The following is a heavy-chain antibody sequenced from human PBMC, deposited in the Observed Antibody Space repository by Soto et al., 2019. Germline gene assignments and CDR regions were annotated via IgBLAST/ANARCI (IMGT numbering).Heavy chain of an antibody. Sequence: GASVKVSCKASGYTFTSYGISWVRQAPGKGLEWMGWISAYNGNTNYAQKLQGRVTMTTDTSTSTAYMELRSLRSDDTAVYYCARVEAYYYDSSGYQLGFDPWGQGTLVTVSS. CDR2: ISAYNGNT. CDR1: GYTFTSYG. D-gene: IGHD3-22*01. V-gene: IGHV1-18*01. J-gene: IGHJ5*02. CDR3: ARVEAYYYDSSGYQLGFDP.